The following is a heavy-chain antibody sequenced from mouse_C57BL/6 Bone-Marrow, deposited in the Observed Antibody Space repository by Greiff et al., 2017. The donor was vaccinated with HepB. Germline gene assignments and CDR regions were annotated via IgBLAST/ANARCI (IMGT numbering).Heavy chain of an antibody. CDR3: ARGTYYYDSSPGFAY. J-gene: IGHJ3*01. D-gene: IGHD1-1*01. Sequence: VQLQQSDAELVKPGASVKISCKVSGYTFTDHTIHLMKQRPEQGLEWIGYIYPRDGSTKYNEKFKGKATLTADKSSSTAYMQLNSLTSEDSAVYGCARGTYYYDSSPGFAYWGQGTLVTVSA. V-gene: IGHV1-78*01. CDR2: IYPRDGST. CDR1: GYTFTDHT.